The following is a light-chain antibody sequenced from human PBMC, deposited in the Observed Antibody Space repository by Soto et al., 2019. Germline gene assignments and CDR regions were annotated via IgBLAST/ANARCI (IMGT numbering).Light chain of an antibody. Sequence: QSVLTQPASVSGSPGQSITISCTGSSSDVGSHNLVSWYQQHPGKAPKFMIYEGSKRPSGVSNRFSGSKSGNTASLTISGLQAEDEADYYCCSYAGTSLVFGGGTKVTVL. CDR2: EGS. CDR3: CSYAGTSLV. CDR1: SSDVGSHNL. J-gene: IGLJ2*01. V-gene: IGLV2-23*01.